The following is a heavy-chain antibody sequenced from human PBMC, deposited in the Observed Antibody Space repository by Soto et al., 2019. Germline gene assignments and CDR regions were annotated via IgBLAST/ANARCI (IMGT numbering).Heavy chain of an antibody. D-gene: IGHD3-10*01. V-gene: IGHV1-69*01. CDR1: GGTFSSYA. J-gene: IGHJ4*02. Sequence: QVQLVQSGAEVKKPGSSVKVSCKASGGTFSSYAISWVRQAPGQGLEWMGGIIPIFGTANYAQKFQGRVTITADESTSPAYMVLSSMRSKNTAVYYCARDYGSGSDYFDYWGQGTLVTVSS. CDR3: ARDYGSGSDYFDY. CDR2: IIPIFGTA.